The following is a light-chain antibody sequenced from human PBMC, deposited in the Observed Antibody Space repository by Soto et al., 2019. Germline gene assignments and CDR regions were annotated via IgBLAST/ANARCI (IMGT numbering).Light chain of an antibody. CDR3: FSYAGSYSYVV. CDR1: SSDVGGSDY. J-gene: IGLJ2*01. V-gene: IGLV2-11*01. CDR2: DVS. Sequence: QSALTQPRSVSGSPGQSVTISCTGTSSDVGGSDYVSWYQQHPGKAPKFVIFDVSKRPSGVPDRFSGSKSGNTASLTISGLQAEDEADYDCFSYAGSYSYVVFVGGTKLTVL.